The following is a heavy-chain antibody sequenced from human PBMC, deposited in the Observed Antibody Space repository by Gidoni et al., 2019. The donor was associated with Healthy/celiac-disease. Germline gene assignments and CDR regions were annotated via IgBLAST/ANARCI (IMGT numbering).Heavy chain of an antibody. V-gene: IGHV4-39*01. CDR3: GSMPYYYYMDV. D-gene: IGHD2-2*01. CDR1: GGSISSSSYY. CDR2: FYYSGST. Sequence: QLQLQESGQGLVKPSETLSLTCTVSGGSISSSSYYWGWIRQPPGKGLEWIGSFYYSGSTYYNPSLKSRVTISVDTSKNQFSLKLSSVTAADTAVYYCGSMPYYYYMDVWGKGTTVTVSS. J-gene: IGHJ6*03.